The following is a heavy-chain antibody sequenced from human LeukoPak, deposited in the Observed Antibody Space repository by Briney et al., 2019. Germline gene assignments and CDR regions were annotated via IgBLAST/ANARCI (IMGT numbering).Heavy chain of an antibody. CDR3: ARDGMGVWQAGEPAY. CDR1: GFTFSSYW. V-gene: IGHV3-7*01. Sequence: PGGSLRLSCAASGFTFSSYWMSWVRQAPGKGLEWVANIKQDGSEKYYVDSVKGRFTISRDNAKNSLYLQMNSLRAEDTAVYYCARDGMGVWQAGEPAYWGQGTLVTVSS. CDR2: IKQDGSEK. J-gene: IGHJ4*02. D-gene: IGHD6-19*01.